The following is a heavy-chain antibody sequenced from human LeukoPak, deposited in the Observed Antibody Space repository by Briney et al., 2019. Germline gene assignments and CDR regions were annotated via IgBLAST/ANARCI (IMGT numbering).Heavy chain of an antibody. D-gene: IGHD5-18*01. CDR3: AIDGYSYGFGY. J-gene: IGHJ4*02. V-gene: IGHV4-38-2*02. CDR2: IYHSGST. Sequence: KPSETLSLTCTVSGYSISSGYYWGWIRQPPGKGLEWIGSIYHSGSTYYNPSLKSRVTISVDTSKNQFSLKLSSVTAADTAVYYCAIDGYSYGFGYWGQGTLVTVSS. CDR1: GYSISSGYY.